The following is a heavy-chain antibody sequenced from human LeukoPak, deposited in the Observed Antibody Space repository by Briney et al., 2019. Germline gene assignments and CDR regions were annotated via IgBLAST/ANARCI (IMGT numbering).Heavy chain of an antibody. J-gene: IGHJ3*02. CDR2: IIPIFGTA. V-gene: IGHV1-69*01. Sequence: ASVKVSCMASGGTFSSYAISWVRQAPGQGLEWMGGIIPIFGTANYAQKFQGRVTITADESTSTAYMELSSLRSEDTAVYYCARGVYEDPVNAFDIWGQGTMVTVSS. CDR3: ARGVYEDPVNAFDI. D-gene: IGHD2/OR15-2a*01. CDR1: GGTFSSYA.